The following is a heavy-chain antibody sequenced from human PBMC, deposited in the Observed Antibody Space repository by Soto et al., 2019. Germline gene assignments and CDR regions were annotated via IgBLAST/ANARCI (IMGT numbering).Heavy chain of an antibody. V-gene: IGHV3-23*01. CDR3: AKDGLRFLERWYFDY. CDR2: ISGSGGST. CDR1: GFTFSSYA. D-gene: IGHD3-3*01. J-gene: IGHJ4*02. Sequence: PGGSLRLSCAASGFTFSSYAMSWVRQAPGKGLEWVSAISGSGGSTYYADSVKGRFTISRDNSKNTLYLQMNSLRAEDTAVYYCAKDGLRFLERWYFDYWGQGTLVTVSS.